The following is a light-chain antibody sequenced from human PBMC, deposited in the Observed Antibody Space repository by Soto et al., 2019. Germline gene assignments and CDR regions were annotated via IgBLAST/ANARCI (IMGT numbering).Light chain of an antibody. J-gene: IGKJ4*01. CDR3: QQDNNWPLT. Sequence: EIVMTQSPATLSVSPGERATLSCRASQSVSNNLAWYQQKPGQAPRLLIYGSSTRATGIPARFSGSGSGTEFTLTISSLQSEDFAVYYCQQDNNWPLTFGGGTKVGIK. V-gene: IGKV3-15*01. CDR1: QSVSNN. CDR2: GSS.